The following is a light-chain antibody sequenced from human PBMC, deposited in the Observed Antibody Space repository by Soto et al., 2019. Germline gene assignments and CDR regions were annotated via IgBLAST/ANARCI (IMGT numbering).Light chain of an antibody. J-gene: IGKJ1*01. CDR2: KAS. CDR3: QHYNSYSEA. CDR1: QTISSW. V-gene: IGKV1-5*03. Sequence: DIQRTQSPSTLSGSVGDRFTITCMASQTISSWLAWYQQKPGKAPKILIYKASTLKSGVTSRFSGNGSGTEFTLTISSLQPDDFATYYCQHYNSYSEAVGQGTKVEIK.